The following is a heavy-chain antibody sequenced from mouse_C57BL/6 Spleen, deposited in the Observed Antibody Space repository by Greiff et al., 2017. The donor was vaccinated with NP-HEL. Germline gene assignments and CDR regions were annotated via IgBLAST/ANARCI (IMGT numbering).Heavy chain of an antibody. D-gene: IGHD1-1*01. CDR2: IYPGDGDT. CDR3: ASTTVKNAMDY. V-gene: IGHV1-80*01. CDR1: GYAFSSYW. J-gene: IGHJ4*01. Sequence: VQVVESGAELVKPGASVKISCKASGYAFSSYWMNWVKQRPGKGLEWIGQIYPGDGDTNYNGKFKGKATLTADKSSSTAYMQLSSLTSEDSAVYFCASTTVKNAMDYWGQGTSVTVSS.